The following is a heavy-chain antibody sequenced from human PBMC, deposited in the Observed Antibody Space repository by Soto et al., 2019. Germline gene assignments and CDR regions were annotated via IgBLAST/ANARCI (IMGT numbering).Heavy chain of an antibody. D-gene: IGHD2-15*01. Sequence: EVQLVESGGGLVKPGGSLRLSCAASGFTFSNAWMTWIRQAPGKGLEWVGRIKSKTDGGTTDYAAPVKGRISISRDDSIYTLYLQMISLKAEDTAVYSCTTARGLGGLDDYCCQGTLLIVSS. CDR3: TTARGLGGLDDY. CDR1: GFTFSNAW. CDR2: IKSKTDGGTT. V-gene: IGHV3-15*05. J-gene: IGHJ4*02.